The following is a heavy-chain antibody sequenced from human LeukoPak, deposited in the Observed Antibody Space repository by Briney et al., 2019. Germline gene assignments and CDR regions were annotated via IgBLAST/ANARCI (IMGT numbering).Heavy chain of an antibody. CDR1: GFTFSSYS. Sequence: GGSLRLSCAASGFTFSSYSMNWVRQAPGKGLELVSSISSRSTYIYYADSVKGRFTISRDNAKNSLYLQMNSLRAEDTAVYYCAKDRVSSGWSQNWFDPWGQGTLVTVSS. CDR2: ISSRSTYI. CDR3: AKDRVSSGWSQNWFDP. D-gene: IGHD6-19*01. J-gene: IGHJ5*02. V-gene: IGHV3-21*04.